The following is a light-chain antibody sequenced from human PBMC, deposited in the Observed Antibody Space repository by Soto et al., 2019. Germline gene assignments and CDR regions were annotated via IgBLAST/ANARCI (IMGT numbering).Light chain of an antibody. Sequence: QSVLTQPPSASGSPGQSVTISCTGTSSDVGGYTYVSWYQQHPGKAPKFIIYEVTKRPSGVPDRFSGSKSGNTASLTVTGLQAEDEADYYCSSYAGSNNYVVFGGGTQLTVL. CDR2: EVT. J-gene: IGLJ2*01. V-gene: IGLV2-8*01. CDR1: SSDVGGYTY. CDR3: SSYAGSNNYVV.